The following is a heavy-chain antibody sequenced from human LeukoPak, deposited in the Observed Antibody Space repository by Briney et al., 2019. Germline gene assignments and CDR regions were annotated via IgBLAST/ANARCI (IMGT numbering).Heavy chain of an antibody. CDR1: GGSISSSSYY. D-gene: IGHD1-26*01. CDR3: AFSGSYSY. Sequence: SETLSLTCTVSGGSISSSSYYWGWIRQPPGKGLEWIGSIYYSGSTYYNPSLKSRVTISVDTSKNQFSLKLSSATAADTAVYYCAFSGSYSYWGQGTLVTVSS. CDR2: IYYSGST. V-gene: IGHV4-39*07. J-gene: IGHJ4*02.